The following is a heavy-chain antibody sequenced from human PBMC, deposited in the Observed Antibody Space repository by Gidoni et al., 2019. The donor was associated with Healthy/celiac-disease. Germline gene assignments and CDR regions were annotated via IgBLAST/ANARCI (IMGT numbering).Heavy chain of an antibody. V-gene: IGHV3-30-3*01. D-gene: IGHD3-22*01. Sequence: QVQLLESGGGGVQPGRSLELACAASGIPFRSSAMTWVRQPPGKGLEWVAVISYDGSNKYYADSVKGRFTISRDNSKNTLYLQMNSLRAEDTAVYYCARDSLYYDSSGYYSVLDYWGQGTLVTVSS. J-gene: IGHJ4*02. CDR1: GIPFRSSA. CDR3: ARDSLYYDSSGYYSVLDY. CDR2: ISYDGSNK.